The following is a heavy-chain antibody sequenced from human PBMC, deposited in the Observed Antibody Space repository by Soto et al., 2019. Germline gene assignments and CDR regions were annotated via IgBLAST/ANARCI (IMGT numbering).Heavy chain of an antibody. J-gene: IGHJ6*02. Sequence: SETLSLTCTVSGGSISSSSYYWGWIRQPPGKGLEWIGSIYYSGSTYYNPSLKSRVTISVDTSKNQFSLKLSSVTAADTAVYYCASQYYDFWSGVGDYGMDVWGQGTTVTV. V-gene: IGHV4-39*01. CDR2: IYYSGST. CDR3: ASQYYDFWSGVGDYGMDV. D-gene: IGHD3-3*01. CDR1: GGSISSSSYY.